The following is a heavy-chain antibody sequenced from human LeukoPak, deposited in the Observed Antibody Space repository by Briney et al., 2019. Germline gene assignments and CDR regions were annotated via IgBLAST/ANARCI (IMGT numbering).Heavy chain of an antibody. CDR2: IYTSGST. CDR1: GGSISSGSYY. D-gene: IGHD3-3*01. V-gene: IGHV4-61*02. CDR3: ARGSWRDAFDI. J-gene: IGHJ3*02. Sequence: SETLSLTCTVSGGSISSGSYYWSWIRQPAGKGLEWIGRIYTSGSTNYNPSLKSRVTISVDTSKNQFSLKLSSVTAADTAVYYCARGSWRDAFDIWGQGTMVTVSS.